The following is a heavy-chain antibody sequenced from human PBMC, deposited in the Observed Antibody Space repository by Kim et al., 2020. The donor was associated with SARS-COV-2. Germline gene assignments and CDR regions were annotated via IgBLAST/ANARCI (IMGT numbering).Heavy chain of an antibody. Sequence: GGSLRLSCAASGFTFSSYWMSWVRQAPGKGLEWVANIKQDGSEKYYVDSVKGRFTISRDNAKNSLYLQMNSLRAEDTAVYYCARDCTWGSSWYEEQNWFDPWGQGTLVTVSS. CDR3: ARDCTWGSSWYEEQNWFDP. D-gene: IGHD6-13*01. V-gene: IGHV3-7*03. CDR1: GFTFSSYW. CDR2: IKQDGSEK. J-gene: IGHJ5*02.